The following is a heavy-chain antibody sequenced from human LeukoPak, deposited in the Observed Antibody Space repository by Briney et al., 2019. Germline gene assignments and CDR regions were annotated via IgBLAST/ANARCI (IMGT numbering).Heavy chain of an antibody. D-gene: IGHD2-2*01. V-gene: IGHV3-48*03. CDR3: ARSSTSCYDY. Sequence: GGSLRLSCAASGFTFSSYEMNWDRQAPGKGLEWVSYISSSGSTIYYADSVKGRFTISRDNAKNSLYLQMNSLRAEDTAVYYCARSSTSCYDYWGQGTLVTVSS. CDR2: ISSSGSTI. J-gene: IGHJ4*02. CDR1: GFTFSSYE.